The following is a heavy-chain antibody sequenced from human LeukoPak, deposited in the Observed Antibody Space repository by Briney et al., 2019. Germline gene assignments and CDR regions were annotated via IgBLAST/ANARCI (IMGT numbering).Heavy chain of an antibody. CDR3: AKDQGYSSAWYSRDGFDM. CDR1: GFKFSNFV. CDR2: ILNDGSDK. D-gene: IGHD6-19*01. Sequence: GGSLRLSCTASGFKFSNFVMNWVRQAPGKGLEWVAGILNDGSDKDYSDSVKGRFTISRDNSQNTLYVQMNSLRAEDTAVYYCAKDQGYSSAWYSRDGFDMWGQGTMVTVSS. V-gene: IGHV3-30*18. J-gene: IGHJ3*02.